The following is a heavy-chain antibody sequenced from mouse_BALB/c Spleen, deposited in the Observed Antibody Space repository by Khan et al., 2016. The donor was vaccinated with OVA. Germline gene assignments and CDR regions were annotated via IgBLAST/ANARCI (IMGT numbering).Heavy chain of an antibody. D-gene: IGHD2-14*01. V-gene: IGHV9-3-1*01. Sequence: QIQLVQSGPEQKKPGETVKISCKASGYTFTNHGMNWVKQAPGKGLKWMGWINTYTGEPTYADDFKGRFAFSLETSASTAYLQISNLKNEDTATYFGARVGYNGTMDYWGQGTSVTVSS. J-gene: IGHJ4*01. CDR3: ARVGYNGTMDY. CDR1: GYTFTNHG. CDR2: INTYTGEP.